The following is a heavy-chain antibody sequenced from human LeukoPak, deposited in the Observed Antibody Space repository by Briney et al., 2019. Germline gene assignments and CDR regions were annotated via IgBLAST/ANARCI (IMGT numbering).Heavy chain of an antibody. V-gene: IGHV3-21*01. CDR3: ARDYGGPHYFDY. J-gene: IGHJ4*02. Sequence: WGSLRLSCAASGFTFSSHYRNWVRQAPGKGLEWVSSITTATSSYIYYADSVKGRFTISRDDAKNSLYLQMDSLRAEDTAVYYCARDYGGPHYFDYWGQGTLVTVSS. D-gene: IGHD2-15*01. CDR2: ITTATSSYI. CDR1: GFTFSSHY.